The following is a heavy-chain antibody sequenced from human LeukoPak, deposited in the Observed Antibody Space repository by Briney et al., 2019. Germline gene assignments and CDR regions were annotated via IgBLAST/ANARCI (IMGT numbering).Heavy chain of an antibody. J-gene: IGHJ4*02. D-gene: IGHD6-6*01. V-gene: IGHV3-23*01. CDR3: ARSHGSSSSIAPFDY. Sequence: PGGSLRLSCAASGFTFSSYAMSWVRQAPGKGLEWVSAISGSGGSTYYADSVKGRFTISRDNAKNSLYLQMNSLRAEDTAVYYCARSHGSSSSIAPFDYWGQGTLVTVSS. CDR2: ISGSGGST. CDR1: GFTFSSYA.